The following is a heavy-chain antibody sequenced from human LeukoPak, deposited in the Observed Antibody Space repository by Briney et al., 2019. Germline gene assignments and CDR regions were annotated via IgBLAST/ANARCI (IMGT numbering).Heavy chain of an antibody. CDR2: IRYDGSNK. CDR3: AKDRRGYSYGADAFDI. Sequence: GGSLRLSCAASGFTFSSYGLHWVRQAPGKGLEWVAFIRYDGSNKYYADSVKGRFTISRDNSKNTLYLQMNSLRAEDTAVYYCAKDRRGYSYGADAFDIWGQGTMVTVSS. J-gene: IGHJ3*02. D-gene: IGHD5-18*01. CDR1: GFTFSSYG. V-gene: IGHV3-30*02.